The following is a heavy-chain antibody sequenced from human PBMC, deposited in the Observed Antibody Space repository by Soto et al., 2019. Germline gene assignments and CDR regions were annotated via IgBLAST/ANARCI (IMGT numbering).Heavy chain of an antibody. CDR1: GFTFSSYA. Sequence: EVQLVESGGGLVQPGGSLRLSCAASGFTFSSYAMHWVRQAPGKGLEYVSAISSNGGSTYYANSVKGRFTISRDNSKNTLYLQMGSLRAEDMAVYYCARDRTAAERRDYYYYYMDVWGKGTTVTVSS. V-gene: IGHV3-64*01. D-gene: IGHD2-2*01. CDR2: ISSNGGST. CDR3: ARDRTAAERRDYYYYYMDV. J-gene: IGHJ6*03.